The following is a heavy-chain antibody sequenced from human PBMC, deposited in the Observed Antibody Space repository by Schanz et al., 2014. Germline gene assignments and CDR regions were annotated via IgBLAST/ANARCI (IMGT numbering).Heavy chain of an antibody. CDR1: GYTFTGYY. CDR2: INPLSGAA. D-gene: IGHD4-4*01. Sequence: QVLLVQSGAEVKQPGASVKVSCKASGYTFTGYYIHWVRQAPGQGFEWMGGINPLSGAADYAPTFQGRVSMTRDTSISTAYMEVTRLVSSDTAVYYCARRGPNCSNNACYHGWFDPWGQGTLVTVSS. CDR3: ARRGPNCSNNACYHGWFDP. V-gene: IGHV1-2*02. J-gene: IGHJ5*02.